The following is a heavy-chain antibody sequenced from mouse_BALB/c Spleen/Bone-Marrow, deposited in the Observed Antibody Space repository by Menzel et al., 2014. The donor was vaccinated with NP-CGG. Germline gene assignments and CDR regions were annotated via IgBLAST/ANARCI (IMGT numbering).Heavy chain of an antibody. J-gene: IGHJ3*01. V-gene: IGHV1-77*01. Sequence: LVESGAELARPGASVKLSCKASGYTFTDYYINWVKQRTGQGLEWIGEIYPGSGNTYYNEKFKGKATLTADKSSSTAYMQLSSLTSEDSAVYFRAREGDPGAWFAYWGQGTLVTVSA. D-gene: IGHD3-3*01. CDR1: GYTFTDYY. CDR3: AREGDPGAWFAY. CDR2: IYPGSGNT.